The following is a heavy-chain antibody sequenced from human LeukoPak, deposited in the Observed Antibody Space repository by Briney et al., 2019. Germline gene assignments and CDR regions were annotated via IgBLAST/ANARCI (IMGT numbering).Heavy chain of an antibody. J-gene: IGHJ4*02. D-gene: IGHD3-10*01. CDR3: ARDGFGELNNDY. V-gene: IGHV3-53*01. Sequence: GASLRLSCAASGFTFSSYAMSWVRQAPGKGLEWVSVIYSGGSTYYADSVEGRFTISRDNSKNTLYLQMNSLRAEDTAVYYCARDGFGELNNDYWGQGTLVTVSS. CDR1: GFTFSSYA. CDR2: IYSGGST.